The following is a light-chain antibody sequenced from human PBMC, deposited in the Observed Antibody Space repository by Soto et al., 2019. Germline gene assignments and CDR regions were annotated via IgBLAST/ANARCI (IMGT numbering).Light chain of an antibody. CDR3: QSYDSNLNVV. CDR2: ANT. V-gene: IGLV1-40*01. Sequence: QSVLTQPPSVSGAPWQRVTISCTGSSSNIGAGYDVNWYQQLPGTVPKLLMFANTNRPSGVPDRFSASKSGTSASLAIAGLQAEDEGDYYCQSYDSNLNVVFGGGTKLTVL. J-gene: IGLJ3*02. CDR1: SSNIGAGYD.